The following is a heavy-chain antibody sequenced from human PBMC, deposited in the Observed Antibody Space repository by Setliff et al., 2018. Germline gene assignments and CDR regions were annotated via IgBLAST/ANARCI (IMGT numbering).Heavy chain of an antibody. CDR1: GYSISSGYY. D-gene: IGHD1-26*01. J-gene: IGHJ3*02. V-gene: IGHV4-38-2*01. CDR2: IFHSGST. CDR3: ARKGISALSGAFDM. Sequence: SETLSLTCAVSGYSISSGYYWGWIRQPPGKGLEWIGSIFHSGSTYYNPSLKSRVTMSVDTSKNQFSLKLSSVTAADTAVYYCARKGISALSGAFDMWGQGTMVTVSS.